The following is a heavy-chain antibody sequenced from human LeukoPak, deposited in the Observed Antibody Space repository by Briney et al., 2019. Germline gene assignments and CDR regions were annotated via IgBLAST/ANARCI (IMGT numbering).Heavy chain of an antibody. CDR1: GFIFSNYY. V-gene: IGHV3-7*01. CDR3: ATEDWFRFDY. CDR2: IKGDGSAK. D-gene: IGHD3-10*01. J-gene: IGHJ4*02. Sequence: GGSLRLSCAASGFIFSNYYMSWVRQAPGKGLEWVAKIKGDGSAKYYVDSVKGRFTISRDNAKNSLYLQMNSLRAGDTAVYYCATEDWFRFDYWGQGILVTVSS.